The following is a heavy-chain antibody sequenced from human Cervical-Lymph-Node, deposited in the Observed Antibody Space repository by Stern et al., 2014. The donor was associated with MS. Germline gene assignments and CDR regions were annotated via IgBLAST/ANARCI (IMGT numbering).Heavy chain of an antibody. CDR1: GFTFSRFA. V-gene: IGHV3-30*04. CDR2: MSYDGMNK. J-gene: IGHJ4*02. CDR3: ARDAGGYN. D-gene: IGHD3-10*01. Sequence: VQLVESGGGVVQPGRSLRLSCAASGFTFSRFAIHWVRQAPGKGLEWVAVMSYDGMNKYYADSVKGRFTISRDNSKNTLYLQMNSLRVEDTAVYYCARDAGGYNWGQGTLVTVSS.